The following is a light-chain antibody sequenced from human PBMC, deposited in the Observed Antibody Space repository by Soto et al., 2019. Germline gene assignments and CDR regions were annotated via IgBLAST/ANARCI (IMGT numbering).Light chain of an antibody. V-gene: IGKV1-6*01. Sequence: AIQVTQSPSSLSASVGDRVTISCRASQDIRSDLCWYQQEPGKAPKMLIFAASNLQSGVPSRFSGSGSATDFTLTISSLQPEDFATYYCLQDYNYPWTFGQGTKVDIK. CDR3: LQDYNYPWT. J-gene: IGKJ1*01. CDR2: AAS. CDR1: QDIRSD.